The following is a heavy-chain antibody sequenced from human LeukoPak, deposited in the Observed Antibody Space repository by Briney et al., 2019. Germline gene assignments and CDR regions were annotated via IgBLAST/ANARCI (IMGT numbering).Heavy chain of an antibody. D-gene: IGHD3-10*01. J-gene: IGHJ4*02. CDR1: GGSISSGGYS. CDR2: IYHSGST. V-gene: IGHV4-30-2*01. CDR3: ARMSEGIFDY. Sequence: SQTLSLTCAVSGGSISSGGYSWSWIRQPPGTGLEWIGYIYHSGSTYYNPSLKSRVTISVDRSKNQFSLKLSSVTAADTAVYYCARMSEGIFDYWGQGTLVTVSS.